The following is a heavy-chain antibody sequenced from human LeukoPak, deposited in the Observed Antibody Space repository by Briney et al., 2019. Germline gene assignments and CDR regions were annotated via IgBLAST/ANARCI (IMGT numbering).Heavy chain of an antibody. CDR3: ARWGTLGSSSRTGKSYYYYMDV. J-gene: IGHJ6*03. V-gene: IGHV3-48*03. CDR2: INSRGSTI. CDR1: GFTFSTYE. Sequence: GGSLRLSCAASGFTFSTYEMNWVRQAPGKGLEWLSYINSRGSTIYYANSVKGRFTISRDNSKNTLYLQMGSLRAEDMAVYYCARWGTLGSSSRTGKSYYYYMDVWGKGTTVTVSS. D-gene: IGHD6-13*01.